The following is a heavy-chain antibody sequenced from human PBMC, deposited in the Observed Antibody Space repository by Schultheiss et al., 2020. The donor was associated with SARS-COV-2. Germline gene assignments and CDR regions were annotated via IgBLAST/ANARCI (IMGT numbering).Heavy chain of an antibody. CDR3: ARATPTGESDY. V-gene: IGHV3-30*04. CDR2: ISHDGSNK. CDR1: GFTFSSYA. Sequence: GGSLRLSCAASGFTFSSYAMHWVRQAPGKGLEWVAVISHDGSNKYYADSVKGRFTISRDNSDNTLYLRMNSLRAADTAAYYCARATPTGESDYWGQGTLVTVSS. J-gene: IGHJ4*02. D-gene: IGHD7-27*01.